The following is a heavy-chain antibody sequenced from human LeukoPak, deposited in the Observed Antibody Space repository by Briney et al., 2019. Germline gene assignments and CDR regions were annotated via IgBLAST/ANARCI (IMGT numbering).Heavy chain of an antibody. D-gene: IGHD2-8*01. CDR3: SRENGAFSPFGY. J-gene: IGHJ4*02. CDR1: GGSITSTNW. Sequence: NPSETLSLTCGVSGGSITSTNWWSWVRQPPGQGLEWIGEISLSGLTNYNPSLKSRVTMALDKSKNHLSLNPTSVTAADTAVYYCSRENGAFSPFGYWGQGTLVTVPS. CDR2: ISLSGLT. V-gene: IGHV4-4*02.